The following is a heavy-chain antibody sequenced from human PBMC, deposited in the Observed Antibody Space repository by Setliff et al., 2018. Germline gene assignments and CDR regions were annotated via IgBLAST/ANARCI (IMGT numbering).Heavy chain of an antibody. CDR2: ISGGGNTI. V-gene: IGHV3-11*04. D-gene: IGHD2-8*01. CDR1: GFSFSGSY. J-gene: IGHJ6*02. Sequence: PAGSLRLSCAASGFSFSGSYMSWVRQAPGKGLEWNAKISGGGNTIYYADSVRGRLTIPRDNAKNSLYLQMNSVRAEDTAVYFCASGGVMYGMDVWGQGTTVTVSS. CDR3: ASGGVMYGMDV.